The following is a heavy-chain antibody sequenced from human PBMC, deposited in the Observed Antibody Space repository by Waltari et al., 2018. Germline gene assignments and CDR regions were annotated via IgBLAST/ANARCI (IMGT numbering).Heavy chain of an antibody. D-gene: IGHD3-16*01. V-gene: IGHV4-59*11. J-gene: IGHJ4*02. CDR1: GGSISSHY. Sequence: QVQLQESGPGLVKPSETLSLTCTVSGGSISSHYWSWIRQPPGKGLEWIGYIYYSGSTNYNPSLKSRVTISVDTSKNQFSLKLSSVTAADTAVYYCARDGGAGFDYWGQGTLVTVSS. CDR3: ARDGGAGFDY. CDR2: IYYSGST.